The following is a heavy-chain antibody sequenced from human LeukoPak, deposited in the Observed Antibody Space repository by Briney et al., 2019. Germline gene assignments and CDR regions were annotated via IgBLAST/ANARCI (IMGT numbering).Heavy chain of an antibody. J-gene: IGHJ4*02. CDR2: ISGGGGST. V-gene: IGHV3-23*01. CDR1: GFTFSSYA. CDR3: AKNLPSSGWYVHY. Sequence: GGSLRLSCAASGFTFSSYAMSWVGQAPGKGLEWVSAISGGGGSTYYADSVKGRFTISRDNSKNPLYLQMNSLRAEDTAVYYCAKNLPSSGWYVHYWGQGTLVTVSS. D-gene: IGHD6-19*01.